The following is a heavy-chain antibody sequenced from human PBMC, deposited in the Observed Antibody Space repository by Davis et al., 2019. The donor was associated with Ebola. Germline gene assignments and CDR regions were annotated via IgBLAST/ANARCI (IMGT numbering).Heavy chain of an antibody. CDR1: GFTFSGYW. V-gene: IGHV3-74*01. CDR2: IDSDGSTT. CDR3: ARDFYYYGMDV. J-gene: IGHJ6*02. Sequence: GESLKISCAASGFTFSGYWMHWVRHPPGKGPVWVSRIDSDGSTTIYADSVKGRFTVSRDNAKNTLYLQMNSLRAEDTAVYYCARDFYYYGMDVWGQGTTVTVSS.